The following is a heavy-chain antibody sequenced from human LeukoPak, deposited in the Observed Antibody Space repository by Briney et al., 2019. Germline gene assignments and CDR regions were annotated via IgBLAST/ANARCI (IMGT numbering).Heavy chain of an antibody. CDR1: GYTFNSYH. CDR2: MNPNSGNT. Sequence: ASVKVSCKASGYTFNSYHIYWVRQATGQGLEWMGWMNPNSGNTGYAQKFQGRVTMTRDTSTSTAYMELSRLRSDDTAVYYCARGTDYGDYGGTWFYYYYMDVWGEGTTVTVSS. V-gene: IGHV1-8*02. D-gene: IGHD4-17*01. CDR3: ARGTDYGDYGGTWFYYYYMDV. J-gene: IGHJ6*03.